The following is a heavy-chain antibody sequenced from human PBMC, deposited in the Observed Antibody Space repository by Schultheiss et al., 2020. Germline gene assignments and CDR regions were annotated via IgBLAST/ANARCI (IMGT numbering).Heavy chain of an antibody. V-gene: IGHV4-4*02. Sequence: SETLSLTCAVSGGSISSSNWWSWVRQPPGKGLEWIGEIYHSGSTNYNPSLKSRVTISVDKSKNQFSLKLSSVTAADTAVYYCASTDSSSSPLDYWGKGTLVTVSS. CDR3: ASTDSSSSPLDY. J-gene: IGHJ4*02. CDR1: GGSISSSNW. CDR2: IYHSGST. D-gene: IGHD6-6*01.